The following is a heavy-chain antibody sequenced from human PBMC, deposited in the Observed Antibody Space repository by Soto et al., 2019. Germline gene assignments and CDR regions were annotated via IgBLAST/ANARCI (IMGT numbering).Heavy chain of an antibody. J-gene: IGHJ1*01. CDR3: ARDFPRLLPHLPSGYFQH. D-gene: IGHD1-26*01. Sequence: EVLLVESGGGLVKPGGSLRLSCATSGFTFSAYGMNWVRQAPGKGLEWVAYISSSSSYMYYADSVRGRFTVSRDNAKKSLHLEMNSLRADDTAVYYCARDFPRLLPHLPSGYFQHWGQGTLVTVSS. CDR2: ISSSSSYM. CDR1: GFTFSAYG. V-gene: IGHV3-21*02.